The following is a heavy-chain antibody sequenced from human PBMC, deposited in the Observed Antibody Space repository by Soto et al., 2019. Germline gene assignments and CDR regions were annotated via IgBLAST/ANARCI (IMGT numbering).Heavy chain of an antibody. Sequence: EVQLVESGGGLVQPGGSLRLSCAASGFTFSKYWMHWVRQAPGKGLVWVARVSSDGSFTYYADSVKGRFTISRDNAQNTLYLQMSTLRPADTAVYYCAREGDMGSSAFDCWGQGTLVTVSS. D-gene: IGHD3-10*01. CDR3: AREGDMGSSAFDC. CDR1: GFTFSKYW. V-gene: IGHV3-74*01. CDR2: VSSDGSFT. J-gene: IGHJ4*02.